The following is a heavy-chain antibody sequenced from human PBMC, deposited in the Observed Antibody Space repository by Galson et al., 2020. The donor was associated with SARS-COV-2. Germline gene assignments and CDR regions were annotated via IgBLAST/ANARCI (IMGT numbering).Heavy chain of an antibody. CDR3: ARRLYGDYAYVDH. D-gene: IGHD4-17*01. CDR2: ISPSDSET. CDR1: GYNFDRYW. J-gene: IGHJ4*02. V-gene: IGHV5-51*01. Sequence: GESLKISCKGSGYNFDRYWNTWVPHMPGQGLTCMGIISPSDSETIYSPSFQGQVTISADTSISTAYLQWNSLKASDTATYFCARRLYGDYAYVDHWGRGTPVIVSS.